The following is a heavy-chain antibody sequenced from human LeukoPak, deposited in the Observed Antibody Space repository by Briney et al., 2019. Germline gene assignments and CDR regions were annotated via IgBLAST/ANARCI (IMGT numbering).Heavy chain of an antibody. CDR1: GFTFDDYA. Sequence: GGSLRLSCAASGFTFDDYAMHWVRQAPGKGLEWVSGISWNSGSIGYADSVKGRFTISRDNSKNTLYLQMNSLRAEDTAVYYCARVPRDAFDIWGQGTMVTVSS. V-gene: IGHV3-9*01. CDR2: ISWNSGSI. J-gene: IGHJ3*02. CDR3: ARVPRDAFDI.